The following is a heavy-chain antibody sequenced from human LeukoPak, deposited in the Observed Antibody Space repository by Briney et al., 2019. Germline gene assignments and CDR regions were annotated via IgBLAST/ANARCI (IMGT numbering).Heavy chain of an antibody. Sequence: PGGSLRLSCPASGFTFSSYAMHWVRQAPGKGLEWVAVISYDGSNKYYADSVKGRFTISRDNSKNTLYLQMNSLRVDDTAVYYCSRSTVSLVDWGQGTLVTVSS. V-gene: IGHV3-30-3*01. CDR1: GFTFSSYA. CDR2: ISYDGSNK. D-gene: IGHD4-17*01. J-gene: IGHJ4*02. CDR3: SRSTVSLVD.